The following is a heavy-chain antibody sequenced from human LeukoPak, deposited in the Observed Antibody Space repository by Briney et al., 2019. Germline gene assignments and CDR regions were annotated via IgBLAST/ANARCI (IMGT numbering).Heavy chain of an antibody. J-gene: IGHJ6*02. CDR3: ARHLATVTASRQYSYYGMDV. Sequence: GESLKISCKASGYSFTFTKNWIGWVRQVPGKGLEWMGIIYPVDSDTRYNPSFQGQVTISVDKSISTPYLQWSSLKASDTPIYYCARHLATVTASRQYSYYGMDVWGQGTTVTVSS. V-gene: IGHV5-51*01. CDR2: IYPVDSDT. D-gene: IGHD4-17*01. CDR1: GYSFTFTKNW.